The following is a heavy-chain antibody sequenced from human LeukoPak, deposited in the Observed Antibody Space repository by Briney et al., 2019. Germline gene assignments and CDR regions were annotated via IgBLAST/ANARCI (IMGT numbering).Heavy chain of an antibody. CDR3: ARVGYSGSAYCYYMDV. J-gene: IGHJ6*03. D-gene: IGHD1-26*01. CDR2: IIPIFGTA. V-gene: IGHV1-69*13. Sequence: ASVKVSCKASGGTFSSYAISWVRQAPGQGLQWMGGIIPIFGTANYAQKFQGRVTITADESTSTAYMELSSLRSEDTAVYYCARVGYSGSAYCYYMDVWGKGATVTVSS. CDR1: GGTFSSYA.